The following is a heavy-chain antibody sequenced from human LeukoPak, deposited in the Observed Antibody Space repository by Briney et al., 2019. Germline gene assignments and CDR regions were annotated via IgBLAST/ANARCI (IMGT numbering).Heavy chain of an antibody. D-gene: IGHD3-22*01. V-gene: IGHV1-2*02. CDR2: INPNSGGT. CDR3: AREGDYYDSSGYWRWFDP. CDR1: GYTFTGYY. Sequence: ASVKVSCKASGYTFTGYYMHWVRQAPGQGLEWMGWINPNSGGTNYAQEFQGRVTMTRDTSISTAYMELSRLRSDDTAVYYCAREGDYYDSSGYWRWFDPWGQGTLVTVSS. J-gene: IGHJ5*02.